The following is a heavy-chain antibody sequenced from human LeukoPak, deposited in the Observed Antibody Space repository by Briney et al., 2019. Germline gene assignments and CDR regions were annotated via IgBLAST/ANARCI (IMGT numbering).Heavy chain of an antibody. CDR2: IYYSGST. J-gene: IGHJ4*02. CDR3: ARVAGRGDIDY. CDR1: GGSISSYY. D-gene: IGHD7-27*01. Sequence: SETLSLTCTVSGGSISSYYWSWIRQPPGKGLEWIGYIYYSGSTNYNPSLKSRVTISVDTSKNQFSLKLSSVTAADTAVYYCARVAGRGDIDYWGQGTLVTVSS. V-gene: IGHV4-59*01.